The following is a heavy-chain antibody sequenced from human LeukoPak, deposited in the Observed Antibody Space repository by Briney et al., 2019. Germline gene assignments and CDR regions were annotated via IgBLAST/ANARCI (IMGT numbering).Heavy chain of an antibody. Sequence: GGSLRLSCAASGFTFSSYAMSWVRQAPGKGLEWVANIKQDGSEKYYVDSVKGRFTISRDNAKNSLYLQMNSLRAEDTAVYYCARDHELWSYTPLYFDYWGQGTLVTVSS. CDR3: ARDHELWSYTPLYFDY. J-gene: IGHJ4*02. CDR2: IKQDGSEK. D-gene: IGHD5-18*01. CDR1: GFTFSSYA. V-gene: IGHV3-7*01.